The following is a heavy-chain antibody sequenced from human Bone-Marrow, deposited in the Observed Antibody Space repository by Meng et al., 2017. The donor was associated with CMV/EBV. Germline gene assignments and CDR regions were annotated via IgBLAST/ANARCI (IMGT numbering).Heavy chain of an antibody. D-gene: IGHD3-3*01. V-gene: IGHV3-21*01. CDR1: GFTFSSYS. CDR2: IASNSFYI. Sequence: GGSLRLSCAASGFTFSSYSLNWVRQAPGKGLEWVSSIASNSFYIYYADSVKGRFTISRDNAEKSVFLQMNSLRAEDTAIYYCVRENYDFWSGHYKAFDIWGQGTMVPVSS. J-gene: IGHJ3*02. CDR3: VRENYDFWSGHYKAFDI.